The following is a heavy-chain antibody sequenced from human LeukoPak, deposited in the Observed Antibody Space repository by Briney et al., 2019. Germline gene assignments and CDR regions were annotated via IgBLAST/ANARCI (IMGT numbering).Heavy chain of an antibody. CDR3: ARGPYGSGSNWVDY. CDR1: GGSISSDGYS. Sequence: PSETLSLTCAVSGGSISSDGYSWSWLRQPPGKGLEWIGYIYHSGSTYYNPSLKSRVTISVDRSKNPFSLKLSSVTAADTAVYYCARGPYGSGSNWVDYWGQGSLVTVSS. V-gene: IGHV4-30-2*01. D-gene: IGHD3-10*01. J-gene: IGHJ4*02. CDR2: IYHSGST.